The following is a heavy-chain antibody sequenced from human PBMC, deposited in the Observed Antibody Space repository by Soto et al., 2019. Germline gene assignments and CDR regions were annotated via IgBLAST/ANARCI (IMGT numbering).Heavy chain of an antibody. CDR3: ARQLGDSCDYFVGSYYFDF. D-gene: IGHD5-18*01. V-gene: IGHV4-39*01. Sequence: QLQLQESGPGLVKPSETLSLTCTVSGGSISSGSYYWDWIRQPPGKGLEWIGSFSYSGSTYYNPSVKGRVTISGDTSNNPVSLRMSTVSAADTAVYYCARQLGDSCDYFVGSYYFDFWGQGTLVTVSS. CDR1: GGSISSGSYY. CDR2: FSYSGST. J-gene: IGHJ4*02.